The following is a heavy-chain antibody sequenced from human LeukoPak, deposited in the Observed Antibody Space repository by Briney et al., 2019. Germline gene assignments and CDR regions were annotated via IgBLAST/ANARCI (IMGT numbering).Heavy chain of an antibody. J-gene: IGHJ6*03. V-gene: IGHV3-23*01. Sequence: GGSLRLSCAASGFTFRTYAMSWVRQTPGKGLDWVSAISGRGSGTYYADSVRGRFTISRDNSENTLYLQMNSLRAEDTAVYYCAKVGSDILTGYFPSYYMHVWGKGTTVTVS. CDR2: ISGRGSGT. D-gene: IGHD3-9*01. CDR1: GFTFRTYA. CDR3: AKVGSDILTGYFPSYYMHV.